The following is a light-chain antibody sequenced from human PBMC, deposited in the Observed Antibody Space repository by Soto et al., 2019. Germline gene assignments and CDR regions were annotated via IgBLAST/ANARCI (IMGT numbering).Light chain of an antibody. CDR2: EVS. J-gene: IGLJ2*01. CDR1: SSDVGGYNY. V-gene: IGLV2-14*01. CDR3: SSYTSSSPYVL. Sequence: HSALTQPASVSGSPGQSITISCTGTSSDVGGYNYVSWYQQHPDKAPKLMIYEVSNRPSGVSNRFSGSKSGNTASLTISGLQAEDEADYYCSSYTSSSPYVLFGGGTKLTVL.